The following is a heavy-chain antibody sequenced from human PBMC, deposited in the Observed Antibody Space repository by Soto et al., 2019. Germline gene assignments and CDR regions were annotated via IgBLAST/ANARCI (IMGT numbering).Heavy chain of an antibody. V-gene: IGHV3-33*01. CDR1: GFDFKTYG. Sequence: QGQLVESGGGVVQPGRSLRLSCVASGFDFKTYGMHWVRQAPGKGLEWVAVIGFDGTNIHYSDSVRGRFSISRDNSENTVSLQMNSLRVEDTAVYYCVRGGGGGLFEHWGQGVLVTVSS. J-gene: IGHJ4*02. D-gene: IGHD2-21*01. CDR2: IGFDGTNI. CDR3: VRGGGGGLFEH.